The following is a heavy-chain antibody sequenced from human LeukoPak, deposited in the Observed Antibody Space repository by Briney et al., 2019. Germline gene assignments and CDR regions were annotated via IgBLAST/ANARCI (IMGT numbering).Heavy chain of an antibody. CDR1: VGTFSSYA. V-gene: IGHV1-69*04. CDR3: ARVIAVVSDY. CDR2: IIPILGIA. J-gene: IGHJ4*02. D-gene: IGHD6-19*01. Sequence: GSSVNVSCKSSVGTFSSYAISWVRQAPGQGLEWMGRIIPILGIANYAQKFQGRVTITAGKSTSTAYMELSSLRSEDTAVYYCARVIAVVSDYWGQGTLVTVSS.